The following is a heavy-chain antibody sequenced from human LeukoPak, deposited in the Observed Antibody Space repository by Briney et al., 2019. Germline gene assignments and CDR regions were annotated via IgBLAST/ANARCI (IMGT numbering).Heavy chain of an antibody. CDR2: IDTAGDR. V-gene: IGHV3-13*01. D-gene: IGHD2/OR15-2a*01. CDR3: ARGGSLYDASYYYFLDV. CDR1: GFTFRNYD. J-gene: IGHJ6*03. Sequence: GGSLRLSCAASGFTFRNYDMHWVRQAPGKGLEWVSAIDTAGDRSYPVAVKGRFTITRENDKNSLFLQMNNLSAGDAAVDYCARGGSLYDASYYYFLDVWGKGTRVTVSS.